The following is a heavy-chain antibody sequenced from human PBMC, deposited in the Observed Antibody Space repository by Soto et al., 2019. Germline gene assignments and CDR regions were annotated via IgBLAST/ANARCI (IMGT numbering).Heavy chain of an antibody. V-gene: IGHV1-69*12. Sequence: QVQLVQSGAAVKKPGSSVKVSCKASGGTFSSYALSWVRQAPGQGLEWMGGIIPIFGTANYAQKFQGRVTITVDEPTSTAYMELSSPISQDTAVYYCARDRPSVWRYYTMVVGVQETTITFSS. CDR1: GGTFSSYA. CDR2: IIPIFGTA. CDR3: ARDRPSVWRYYTMVV. J-gene: IGHJ6*02. D-gene: IGHD2-8*01.